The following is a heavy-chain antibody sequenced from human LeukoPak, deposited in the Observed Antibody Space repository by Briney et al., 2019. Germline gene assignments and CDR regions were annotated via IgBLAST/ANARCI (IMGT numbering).Heavy chain of an antibody. CDR3: ATSWGPDTSAFRWGRDGMDV. CDR2: IYHSGST. CDR1: GGSISASNW. V-gene: IGHV4-4*02. D-gene: IGHD3-16*01. Sequence: SQTLSLTCAVSGGSISASNWWSWFRQSPGKGLEWIGEIYHSGSTNSNPSLKSRVTLSEDKSKRQFYLKLTSVTAADTPVYYCATSWGPDTSAFRWGRDGMDVWGQGTTVIVS. J-gene: IGHJ6*02.